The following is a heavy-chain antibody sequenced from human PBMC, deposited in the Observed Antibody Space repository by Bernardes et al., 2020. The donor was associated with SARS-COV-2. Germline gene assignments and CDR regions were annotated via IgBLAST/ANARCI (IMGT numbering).Heavy chain of an antibody. J-gene: IGHJ6*02. Sequence: ASVKVSCKASGYTFTGYYMHWVRQAPGQGLEWMGWINPNSGGTNYAQKFQGRVTMTRDTSISTAYMELSRLRSDDTAVYYCARAGRGSSSWYPPDYYYYGMDVWGQGTTVTVSS. V-gene: IGHV1-2*02. CDR1: GYTFTGYY. CDR2: INPNSGGT. D-gene: IGHD6-13*01. CDR3: ARAGRGSSSWYPPDYYYYGMDV.